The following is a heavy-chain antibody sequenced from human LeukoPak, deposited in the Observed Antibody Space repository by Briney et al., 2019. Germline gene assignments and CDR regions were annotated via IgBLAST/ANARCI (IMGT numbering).Heavy chain of an antibody. CDR1: GGSISSSYSY. D-gene: IGHD3-16*01. V-gene: IGHV4-39*07. CDR3: ARGFGYYFDY. J-gene: IGHJ4*02. Sequence: SETLSLTCTVSGGSISSSYSYWGWIRQPPGKGLEWIGNIYYSGSTYYSPSLTSRVTVSVDTSKNQFSLKLSSVTAADTAVYYCARGFGYYFDYWGQGTLVTVSS. CDR2: IYYSGST.